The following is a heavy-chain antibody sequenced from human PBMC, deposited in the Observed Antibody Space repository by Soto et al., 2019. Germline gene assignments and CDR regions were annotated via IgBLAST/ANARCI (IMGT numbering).Heavy chain of an antibody. J-gene: IGHJ4*02. V-gene: IGHV3-30-3*01. CDR3: ARDYEDLFDY. Sequence: GGSLRLSCAASGFTFSSYAMHWVRQAPGKGLEWVAVISYDGSNKYYADSVKGRFTISRDNSKNTLYLQMNSLRAEDTAVYYCARDYEDLFDYWGQGTLVTVSS. CDR2: ISYDGSNK. CDR1: GFTFSSYA. D-gene: IGHD3-3*01.